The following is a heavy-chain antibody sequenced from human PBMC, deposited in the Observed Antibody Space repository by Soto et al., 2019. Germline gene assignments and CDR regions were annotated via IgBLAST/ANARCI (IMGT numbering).Heavy chain of an antibody. V-gene: IGHV1-69*01. J-gene: IGHJ6*02. CDR2: IIPIFGTA. D-gene: IGHD2-15*01. Sequence: QVQLVQSGAEVKKPGSSGKVSCKAPGATFSSYAISWVRQSPGQGLERMGGIIPIFGTAKYAQKFQGRVTITADESTSTGYMELSSVRSEETAVYYCARSQGGSSSLDNYHYYSYGMDVWGQGTTVTVSS. CDR1: GATFSSYA. CDR3: ARSQGGSSSLDNYHYYSYGMDV.